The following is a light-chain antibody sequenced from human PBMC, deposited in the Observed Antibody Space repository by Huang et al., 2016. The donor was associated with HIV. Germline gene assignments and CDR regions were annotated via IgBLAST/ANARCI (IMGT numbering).Light chain of an antibody. CDR2: AAS. V-gene: IGKV1-NL1*01. CDR3: QQYYSTFWT. J-gene: IGKJ1*01. CDR1: RGIFNS. Sequence: DIQMTQSPSSLSASVGDRVTITCRASRGIFNSLAWYQQKPGKAPKLLLYAASRLESGVPSRFSGSGSGTDYSLTISSLQPEDFATYYCQQYYSTFWTFGQGTKVGIK.